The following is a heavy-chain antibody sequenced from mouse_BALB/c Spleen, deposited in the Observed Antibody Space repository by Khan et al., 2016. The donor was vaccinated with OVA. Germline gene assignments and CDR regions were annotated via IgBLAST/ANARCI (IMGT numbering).Heavy chain of an antibody. J-gene: IGHJ2*01. D-gene: IGHD1-2*01. V-gene: IGHV3-2*02. CDR3: AKTARIKY. CDR2: ISYSGST. CDR1: GYSITSGYG. Sequence: EVQLQESGPGLVKPSQSLSLTCTVTGYSITSGYGWNWIRQFPGNKLEWMGYISYSGSTNYNQSLKSRIAITRDTSKNQFFLQLNSVTTEDTATYYCAKTARIKYWGQGTTLTVSS.